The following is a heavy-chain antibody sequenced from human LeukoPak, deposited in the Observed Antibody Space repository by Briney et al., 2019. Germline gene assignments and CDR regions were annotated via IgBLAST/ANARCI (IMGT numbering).Heavy chain of an antibody. Sequence: PSETLSLTCTVSGASIISYYWSWIRQPPGKGLEWIGYIYTSGNTNYNPSLKSRVTISVDTSKKEFSLKLSSVTAADTAVYYCARQLYFDGSGYYFDYWGQGTLVTVSS. CDR1: GASIISYY. CDR3: ARQLYFDGSGYYFDY. J-gene: IGHJ4*02. D-gene: IGHD3-22*01. CDR2: IYTSGNT. V-gene: IGHV4-4*09.